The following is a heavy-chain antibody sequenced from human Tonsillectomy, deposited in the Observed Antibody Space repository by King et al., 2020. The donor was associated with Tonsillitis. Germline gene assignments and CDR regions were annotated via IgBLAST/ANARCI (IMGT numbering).Heavy chain of an antibody. CDR1: GYSFTRYW. CDR2: IYPGDSET. J-gene: IGHJ3*02. CDR3: ANYDSTGAGAFDI. D-gene: IGHD3-22*01. V-gene: IGHV5-51*01. Sequence: QLVQSGAEVKKPGESLNISCKGSGYSFTRYWIVWVRQMPGKGLEWMGFIYPGDSETRYSPSFQGQFTISADKSISTAFLQWSRLKASDSAIYYCANYDSTGAGAFDIWGQGTMATVSS.